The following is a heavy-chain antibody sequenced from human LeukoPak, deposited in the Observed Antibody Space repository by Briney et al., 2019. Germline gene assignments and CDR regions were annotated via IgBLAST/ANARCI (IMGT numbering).Heavy chain of an antibody. CDR3: ARSPSYYYYGMDV. Sequence: SETLSLTCTVSGGSISSSSYHWGWIRQPPGKGLEWIGSIYYSGSTYYNPSLKSRVTISVDTSKNQFSLKLSSVTAADTAVYYCARSPSYYYYGMDVWGQGTTVTVSS. CDR1: GGSISSSSYH. CDR2: IYYSGST. J-gene: IGHJ6*02. V-gene: IGHV4-39*07.